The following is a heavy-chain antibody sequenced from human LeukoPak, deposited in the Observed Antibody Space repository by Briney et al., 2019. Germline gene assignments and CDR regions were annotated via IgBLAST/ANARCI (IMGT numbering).Heavy chain of an antibody. CDR1: GFTFSSYS. D-gene: IGHD3-22*01. J-gene: IGHJ4*02. CDR3: AKDRHSSGYANTFGY. CDR2: ISGSGGST. Sequence: PGGSLRLSCAASGFTFSSYSMSWVRQAPGKGLEWVSAISGSGGSTYYADSVKGRFTISRDNSKNTLYLQMNSLRAEDTAVYYCAKDRHSSGYANTFGYWGQGTLVTVSS. V-gene: IGHV3-23*01.